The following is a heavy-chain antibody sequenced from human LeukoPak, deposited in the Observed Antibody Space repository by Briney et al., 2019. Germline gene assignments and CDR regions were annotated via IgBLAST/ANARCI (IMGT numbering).Heavy chain of an antibody. Sequence: SETLSLTCAVSGFSISSDKYWGWIRQPPGKGLEWIGSIYHTGSTYYNPSLKSRVTISVDTSKNQFPLKLNSVTAADTAVYYCARLSYYYYYMDVWGRGTTVTVSS. CDR2: IYHTGST. J-gene: IGHJ6*03. V-gene: IGHV4-38-2*01. D-gene: IGHD3-10*01. CDR1: GFSISSDKY. CDR3: ARLSYYYYYMDV.